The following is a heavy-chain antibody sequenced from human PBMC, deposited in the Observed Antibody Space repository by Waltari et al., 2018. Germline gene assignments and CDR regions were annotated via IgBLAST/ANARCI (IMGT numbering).Heavy chain of an antibody. CDR1: GGSISSSSYS. D-gene: IGHD6-13*01. CDR2: IYYSGST. CDR3: ARETKAAAGIKAFDI. J-gene: IGHJ3*02. Sequence: QLQLQESGPGLVKPSETLSLTCTVSGGSISSSSYSWGGIRQPPGKGLEWIGSIYYSGSTYYNPSLKSRVTISVDTSKNQFSLKLSSVTAADTAVYYCARETKAAAGIKAFDIWGQGTMVTVSS. V-gene: IGHV4-39*07.